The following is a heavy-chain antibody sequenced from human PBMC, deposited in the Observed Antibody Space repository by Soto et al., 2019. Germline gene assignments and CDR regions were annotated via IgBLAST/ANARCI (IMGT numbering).Heavy chain of an antibody. Sequence: EVQLVESGGGLVQPGGSLKLSCAASGFTFSGSAMHWVRQASGKGLEWVGRIRSKANSYATAYAASVKGRFTISRDDSKHTAYRQMNSLKTEDTDVYYCTSRDSVPHGMDVWGQGTTVTVSS. CDR1: GFTFSGSA. V-gene: IGHV3-73*02. CDR3: TSRDSVPHGMDV. J-gene: IGHJ6*02. CDR2: IRSKANSYAT. D-gene: IGHD4-17*01.